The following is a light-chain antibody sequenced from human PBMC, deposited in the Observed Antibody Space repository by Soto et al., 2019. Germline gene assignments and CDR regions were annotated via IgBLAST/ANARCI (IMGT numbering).Light chain of an antibody. CDR3: CSYAGSYSWV. CDR1: SSDVGGYNY. CDR2: DVS. J-gene: IGLJ3*02. V-gene: IGLV2-11*01. Sequence: QSALTQPRSVSGSPGQSVTISCTGTSSDVGGYNYVSWYQQHPGKAPKLMIYDVSKRPSGVPYRFSVSKSGKTASLTISGLQAEDEADYYCCSYAGSYSWVFGGGTTLTVL.